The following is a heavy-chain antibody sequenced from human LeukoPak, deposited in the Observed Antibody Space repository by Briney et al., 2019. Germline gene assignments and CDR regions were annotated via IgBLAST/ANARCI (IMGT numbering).Heavy chain of an antibody. CDR2: ISSSSSYI. CDR3: ARDHSITIFGVVIYATYYYYYGMDV. D-gene: IGHD3-3*01. J-gene: IGHJ6*02. V-gene: IGHV3-21*01. Sequence: GGSLRLSCAASGFTFSSYAMHWVRQAPGKGLEWVSSISSSSSYIYYAVSVKGRFTISRDNAKNSLYLQMNSLRAEDTAVYYCARDHSITIFGVVIYATYYYYYGMDVWGQGTTVTVSS. CDR1: GFTFSSYA.